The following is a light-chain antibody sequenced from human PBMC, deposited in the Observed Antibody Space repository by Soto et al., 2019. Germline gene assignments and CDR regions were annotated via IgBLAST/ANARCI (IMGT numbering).Light chain of an antibody. CDR3: QQYNTYPLT. J-gene: IGKJ4*01. CDR1: QSISTW. V-gene: IGKV1-5*03. CDR2: KAS. Sequence: NQMTQSPSTLSAYVGDRVTITCRASQSISTWLAWYQQKAGKAPKLLIYKASSLEGGVPSRFSGSGSGTEFNITISSLQPDDFATYYCQQYNTYPLTFGGGTKVDIK.